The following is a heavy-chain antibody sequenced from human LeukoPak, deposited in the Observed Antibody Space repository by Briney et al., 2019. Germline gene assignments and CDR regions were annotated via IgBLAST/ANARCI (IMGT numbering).Heavy chain of an antibody. CDR1: GGSISSGSYY. CDR2: IYISGST. J-gene: IGHJ2*01. V-gene: IGHV4-61*02. CDR3: ARLITIFGVVAWYFDL. Sequence: SQTLSLTCTVSGGSISSGSYYWSWIRQPAGRGLEWIGRIYISGSTNYNPSLKSRVTISVDTSKNQFSLKMSSLTAADTAVYYCARLITIFGVVAWYFDLWGRGTLVTVSS. D-gene: IGHD3-3*01.